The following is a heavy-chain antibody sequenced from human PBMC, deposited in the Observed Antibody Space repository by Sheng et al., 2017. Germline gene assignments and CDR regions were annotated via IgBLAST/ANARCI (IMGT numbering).Heavy chain of an antibody. J-gene: IGHJ4*02. Sequence: EVQLVESGGGLVKPGGSLRLSCAASGFTFSSYSMNWVRQAPGKGLEWVSSISSSSYIYYADSVKGRFTISRDNAKNSLYLQMNSLRAEDTAVYYCARDGYYDSSGYYEGAPDYWGQGTLVTVSS. CDR2: ISSSSYI. V-gene: IGHV3-21*01. CDR1: GFTFSSYS. D-gene: IGHD3-22*01. CDR3: ARDGYYDSSGYYEGAPDY.